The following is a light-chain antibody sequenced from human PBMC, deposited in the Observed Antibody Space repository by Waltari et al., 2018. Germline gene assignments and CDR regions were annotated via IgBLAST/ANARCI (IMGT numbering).Light chain of an antibody. CDR2: AAS. V-gene: IGKV1-39*01. J-gene: IGKJ1*01. CDR1: QNHDRS. Sequence: DIQMTQSPSSLSASVGATVTITCRPSQNHDRSLNGFHQRLGNAPKLLIVAASTLQSGVSSRFSGSGSGTDFTLTISGLQPEDFATYFCQQSHRSPWTFGQGTQVDI. CDR3: QQSHRSPWT.